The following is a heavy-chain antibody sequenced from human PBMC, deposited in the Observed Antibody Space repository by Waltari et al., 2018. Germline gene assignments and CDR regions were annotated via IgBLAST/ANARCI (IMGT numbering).Heavy chain of an antibody. CDR1: GYTFTGNY. Sequence: QVQLVQSGAEVKKPGASVKVSCKASGYTFTGNYMHLVRQAPGQGLGWMEWINPNRGGTNYAQMLQGWVTMTRDTSISTAYMELSRLRSDDTAVYYCARRAPTGTAWGFDYWGQGTLVTVSS. CDR3: ARRAPTGTAWGFDY. J-gene: IGHJ4*02. CDR2: INPNRGGT. V-gene: IGHV1-2*04. D-gene: IGHD1-1*01.